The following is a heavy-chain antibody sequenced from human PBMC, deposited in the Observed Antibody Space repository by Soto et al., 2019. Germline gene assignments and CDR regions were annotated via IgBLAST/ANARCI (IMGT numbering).Heavy chain of an antibody. Sequence: PGGSLRLCCAASGFTFSSYSMNWVRQAPGKGLEWVSSISSSSSYIYYADSVKGRFTISRDNAKNSLYLQMNSLRAEDTAVYYCARDSVEYYYGMDVWGQGTTVTVSS. CDR2: ISSSSSYI. J-gene: IGHJ6*02. V-gene: IGHV3-21*01. CDR3: ARDSVEYYYGMDV. CDR1: GFTFSSYS.